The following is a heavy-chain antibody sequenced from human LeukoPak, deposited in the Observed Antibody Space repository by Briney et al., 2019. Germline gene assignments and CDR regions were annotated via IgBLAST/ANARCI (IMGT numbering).Heavy chain of an antibody. Sequence: GGSLRLSCAASGFTFSSYSMNWVRQAPGEGLEWVSSISSSSSYIYYADSVKGRFTISRDNAKNSLYLQMNSLRAEDTAVYYCARAARTWEQLWPEDYWGQGTLVTVSS. J-gene: IGHJ4*02. CDR2: ISSSSSYI. D-gene: IGHD5-18*01. V-gene: IGHV3-21*01. CDR3: ARAARTWEQLWPEDY. CDR1: GFTFSSYS.